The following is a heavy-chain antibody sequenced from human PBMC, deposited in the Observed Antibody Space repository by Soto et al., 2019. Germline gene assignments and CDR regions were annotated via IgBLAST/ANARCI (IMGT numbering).Heavy chain of an antibody. D-gene: IGHD3-9*01. CDR1: GGTFSSYT. V-gene: IGHV1-69*02. J-gene: IGHJ3*02. CDR3: ARVSYDILTGYYDAFDI. CDR2: IIPILGIA. Sequence: QVQLVQSGAEVKKPGSSVKVSCKASGGTFSSYTISWVRQAPGQGLEWMGRIIPILGIANYAQKFQGRVTITADKSTSTAYMELSSLRSEDTAVYYCARVSYDILTGYYDAFDIWGKGTMVTVSS.